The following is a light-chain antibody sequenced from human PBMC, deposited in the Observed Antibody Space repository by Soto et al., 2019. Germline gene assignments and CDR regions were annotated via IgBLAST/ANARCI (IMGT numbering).Light chain of an antibody. V-gene: IGKV3-20*01. CDR1: QSVSSEY. J-gene: IGKJ1*01. CDR2: GAS. CDR3: QQYGTSPAT. Sequence: EIVCTQSPGTLSLSPWERVTLACRASQSVSSEYLAWYQQKPGQAPRLLIFGASIRATGISYRFSGSGSGTDFTLTTTRLEPADFAVYYCQQYGTSPATFGQGTKVEIK.